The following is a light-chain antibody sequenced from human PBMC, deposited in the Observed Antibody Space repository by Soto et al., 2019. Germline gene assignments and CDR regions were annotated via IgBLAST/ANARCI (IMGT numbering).Light chain of an antibody. CDR2: KAY. CDR1: QSISIY. CDR3: QQYYSYPYT. Sequence: DIQMTQSPSTLSASVADRVTITCRASQSISIYLAWYQQKPGKAPKLLIYKAYSLESGVPSKFSGSGSGTAFTLTISSLQPDDFATYYCQQYYSYPYTFGQATKLEIK. J-gene: IGKJ2*01. V-gene: IGKV1-5*03.